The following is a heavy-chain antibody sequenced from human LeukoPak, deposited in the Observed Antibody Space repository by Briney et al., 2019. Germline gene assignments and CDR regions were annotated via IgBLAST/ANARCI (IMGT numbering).Heavy chain of an antibody. D-gene: IGHD5-12*01. Sequence: GRSLRLSFAASGFTFSNFGMHWVRQAPGKGLEWVSHISSSSSTIYYADSVKGRFTISRDNAKNSLYLQMNSLRVEDTAVYYCARAWGSDYDLNYWGQGTLVTVSS. J-gene: IGHJ4*02. CDR3: ARAWGSDYDLNY. CDR2: ISSSSSTI. V-gene: IGHV3-48*04. CDR1: GFTFSNFG.